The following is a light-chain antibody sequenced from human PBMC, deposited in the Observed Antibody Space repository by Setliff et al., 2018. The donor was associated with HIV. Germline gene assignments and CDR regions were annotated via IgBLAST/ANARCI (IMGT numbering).Light chain of an antibody. CDR1: TSNIRINT. Sequence: QSVLTQPPSASGTPGQRVTISCSGSTSNIRINTINWYQHLPGTAPKLLIYANSQRPSGVPDRFPGSKSGTSASLAISGLQSEDEADYYCAAWDDRLNGPVFGGGTKSPS. V-gene: IGLV1-44*01. CDR2: ANS. CDR3: AAWDDRLNGPV. J-gene: IGLJ2*01.